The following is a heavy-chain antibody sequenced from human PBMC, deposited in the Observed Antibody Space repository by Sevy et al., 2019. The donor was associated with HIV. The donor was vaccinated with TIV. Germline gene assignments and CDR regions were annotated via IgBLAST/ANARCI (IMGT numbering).Heavy chain of an antibody. CDR3: ARRAGCTNGVCYRSAFDI. CDR1: GGSISSYY. Sequence: SETLSLTCTVSGGSISSYYWSWIRQPPGKGLEWIGYIYYSGSTNYNPSLKSRVTISVDTSKNQFSLKLSSVTAADTAVYYCARRAGCTNGVCYRSAFDIWGQGTMVTVPS. J-gene: IGHJ3*02. V-gene: IGHV4-59*08. CDR2: IYYSGST. D-gene: IGHD2-8*01.